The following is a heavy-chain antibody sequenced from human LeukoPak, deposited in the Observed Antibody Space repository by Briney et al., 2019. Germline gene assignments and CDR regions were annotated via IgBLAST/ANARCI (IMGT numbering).Heavy chain of an antibody. CDR3: ARDPYSSGWRGFDY. Sequence: ASVKVSCKASGYTFTSYDINWVRQAPGQGLEWMGWMNPNSGNTGYAQKFQGRVTITRNTSISTVYMELSSLRSEDTAVYYCARDPYSSGWRGFDYWGQGTLVTVSS. CDR1: GYTFTSYD. CDR2: MNPNSGNT. J-gene: IGHJ4*02. D-gene: IGHD6-19*01. V-gene: IGHV1-8*03.